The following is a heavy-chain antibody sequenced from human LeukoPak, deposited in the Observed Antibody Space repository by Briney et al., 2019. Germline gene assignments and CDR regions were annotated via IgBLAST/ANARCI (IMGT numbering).Heavy chain of an antibody. Sequence: SETLSLTCTASGYSINSGYYWGWIPQPPGKGLEWIGSIYPSGSTYYNPSLKSRVTISVDTSKNQFSLRLSSVTAADTAVYYCARDDMYYYGSGSKTWGEGTLVTVSS. CDR1: GYSINSGYY. CDR3: ARDDMYYYGSGSKT. CDR2: IYPSGST. J-gene: IGHJ5*02. V-gene: IGHV4-38-2*02. D-gene: IGHD3-10*01.